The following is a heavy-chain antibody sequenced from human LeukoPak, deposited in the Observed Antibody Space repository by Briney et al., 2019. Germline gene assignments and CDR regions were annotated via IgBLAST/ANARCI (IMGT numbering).Heavy chain of an antibody. CDR3: ARRVSGGGDDFDAFDI. Sequence: SSVTVSCKASGGTFSSYAIRWVRQAPGQGLEWMGGPIPIFGTANYAQMFQGRVTITADESTSTAYMELSSLRSEDTAVYYCARRVSGGGDDFDAFDIWGQGTMVAVSS. CDR1: GGTFSSYA. J-gene: IGHJ3*02. V-gene: IGHV1-69*13. CDR2: PIPIFGTA. D-gene: IGHD2-21*02.